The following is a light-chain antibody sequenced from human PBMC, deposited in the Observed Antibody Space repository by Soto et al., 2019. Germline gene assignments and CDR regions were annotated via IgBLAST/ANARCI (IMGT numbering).Light chain of an antibody. Sequence: IQMTQSPSSLSASVGDRVTIPCQATQDIRKYLNWYQQKPGKAPKLLIYDASSLETGVPSRFSGSGSGTDFTLTISSLQPEDFATYYCQQYDNLPLIFGQGTRLEIK. CDR1: QDIRKY. J-gene: IGKJ5*01. CDR3: QQYDNLPLI. CDR2: DAS. V-gene: IGKV1-33*01.